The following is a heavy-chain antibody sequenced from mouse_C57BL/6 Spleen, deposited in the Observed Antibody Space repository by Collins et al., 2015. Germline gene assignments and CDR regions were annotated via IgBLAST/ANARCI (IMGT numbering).Heavy chain of an antibody. Sequence: MGYISYDGSNNYNPSLKNRISITRDTSKNQFFLKLNSVTTEDTATYYCARGEYDYAWFAYWGQGTLVTVSA. CDR3: ARGEYDYAWFAY. J-gene: IGHJ3*01. CDR2: ISYDGSN. D-gene: IGHD2-4*01. V-gene: IGHV3-6*01.